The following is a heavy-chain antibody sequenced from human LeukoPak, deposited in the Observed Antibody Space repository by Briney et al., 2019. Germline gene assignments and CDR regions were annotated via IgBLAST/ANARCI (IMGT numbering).Heavy chain of an antibody. Sequence: SETLSLTCTVSGGSISSYYWSWIRQPPGKGLQWIGYISYSGSTNYNSSLKSRVTISVDTFKNQFSLKLRSVTAADTAVYYCARFGSDTYGYKYYFDYWGQGALVTVSS. CDR2: ISYSGST. V-gene: IGHV4-59*08. D-gene: IGHD3-16*01. CDR3: ARFGSDTYGYKYYFDY. J-gene: IGHJ4*02. CDR1: GGSISSYY.